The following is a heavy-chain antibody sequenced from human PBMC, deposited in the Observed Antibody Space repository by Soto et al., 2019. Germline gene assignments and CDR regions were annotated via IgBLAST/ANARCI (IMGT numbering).Heavy chain of an antibody. CDR3: AISKTTDYRIDY. CDR2: INPSGGST. V-gene: IGHV1-46*01. J-gene: IGHJ4*02. Sequence: ASVKVSCKASGYTFTGYYMHWVRQAPGQGLEWMGIINPSGGSTSYAQKFQGRVTMTRDTSTSTVYMELSSLRSEDTAVYYCAISKTTDYRIDYWGQGTQVTVSS. CDR1: GYTFTGYY. D-gene: IGHD4-4*01.